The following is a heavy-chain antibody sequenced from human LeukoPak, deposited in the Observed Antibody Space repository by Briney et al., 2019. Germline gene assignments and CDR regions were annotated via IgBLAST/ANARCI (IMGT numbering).Heavy chain of an antibody. CDR2: INHSGST. V-gene: IGHV4-38-2*02. D-gene: IGHD6-19*01. CDR1: GYSISSGYY. CDR3: ARGRYSSGWYGKIDY. Sequence: SETLSLTCTVSGYSISSGYYWSWIRQPPGKGLEWIGEINHSGSTNYNPSLKGRVTISVDTSKNQFSLKLSSVTAADTAVYYCARGRYSSGWYGKIDYWGQGTLVTVSS. J-gene: IGHJ4*02.